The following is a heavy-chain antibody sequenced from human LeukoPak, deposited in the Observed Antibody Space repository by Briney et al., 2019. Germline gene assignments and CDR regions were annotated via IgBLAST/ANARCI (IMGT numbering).Heavy chain of an antibody. Sequence: GGSLRLSCAASGFTFSSYSMNWVRQAPGKGLEWVSSISSSSSYIYYADSVKGRFTISRDNAKNSLYLQMNSLRAEDTAVYYCARLPYRDGYNYFDYWGQGTLVTVSS. CDR2: ISSSSSYI. J-gene: IGHJ4*02. D-gene: IGHD5-24*01. CDR3: ARLPYRDGYNYFDY. CDR1: GFTFSSYS. V-gene: IGHV3-21*01.